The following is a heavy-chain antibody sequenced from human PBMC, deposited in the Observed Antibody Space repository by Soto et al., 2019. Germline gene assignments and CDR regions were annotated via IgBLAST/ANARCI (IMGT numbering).Heavy chain of an antibody. V-gene: IGHV4-61*08. J-gene: IGHJ4*02. CDR1: GGSISSGGYY. CDR3: ARDWYDSSGYIYFDY. Sequence: PPETLSLTCTFSGGSISSGGYYWSWIRQHPGKGLEWIGYIFYSVSTNYNPSLKSRVTISVDTSKNQFSLKLSSVTAADTAVYYCARDWYDSSGYIYFDYWGQGTQVTVSS. D-gene: IGHD3-22*01. CDR2: IFYSVST.